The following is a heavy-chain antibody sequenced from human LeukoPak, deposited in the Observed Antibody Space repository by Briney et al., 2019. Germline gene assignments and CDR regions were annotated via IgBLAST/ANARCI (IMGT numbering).Heavy chain of an antibody. D-gene: IGHD5/OR15-5a*01. Sequence: GGSLRLSCAASGYTFSSYSINWVRQAPGKGLEWVSSISVRSNYIYYADSVRGRFSISRDDARDSLYLQMNSLRAEDTAVYYCVRLRRNSDTSGVYYYYDYWGQGTLVTVSS. V-gene: IGHV3-21*01. J-gene: IGHJ4*02. CDR2: ISVRSNYI. CDR1: GYTFSSYS. CDR3: VRLRRNSDTSGVYYYYDY.